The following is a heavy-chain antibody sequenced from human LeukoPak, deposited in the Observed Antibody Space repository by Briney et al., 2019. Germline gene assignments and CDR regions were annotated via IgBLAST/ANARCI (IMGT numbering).Heavy chain of an antibody. J-gene: IGHJ6*02. CDR2: IYYSGST. V-gene: IGHV4-59*01. Sequence: SETLSLTCTVSGGSISSYYWSWIRQPPGKGLEWIGYIYYSGSTNYNPSLKSRVTISVDTSKNQFSLKLSSVTAADTAGYYCARVDCSGGSCYYYYGMDVWGQGTTVTVSS. CDR3: ARVDCSGGSCYYYYGMDV. CDR1: GGSISSYY. D-gene: IGHD2-15*01.